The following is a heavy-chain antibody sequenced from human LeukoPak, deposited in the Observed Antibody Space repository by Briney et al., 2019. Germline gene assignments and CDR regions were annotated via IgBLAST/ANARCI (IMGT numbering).Heavy chain of an antibody. CDR3: ARDSHDTSGYPGY. CDR2: INPSGGST. D-gene: IGHD3-22*01. Sequence: ASVKVSCKASGYTFTSYYMHWVRQAPGQGLEWMGIINPSGGSTSYVPKFQGRVTMTRDTSMSTVYMDLSSLRSEDTAVYYCARDSHDTSGYPGYWGQGTLVTVSS. CDR1: GYTFTSYY. J-gene: IGHJ4*02. V-gene: IGHV1-46*01.